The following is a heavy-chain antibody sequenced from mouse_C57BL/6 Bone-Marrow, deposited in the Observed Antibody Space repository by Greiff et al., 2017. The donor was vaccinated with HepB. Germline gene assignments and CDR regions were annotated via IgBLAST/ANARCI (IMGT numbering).Heavy chain of an antibody. V-gene: IGHV3-6*01. CDR2: ISYDGSN. CDR1: GYSITSGYY. Sequence: EVKLEESGPGLVKPSQSLSLTCSVTGYSITSGYYWNWIRQFPGNKLEWMGYISYDGSNNYNPSLKNRISITRDTSKNQFFLKLNSVTTEDTATYYCAKGLPYYFDYWGQGTTLTVSS. CDR3: AKGLPYYFDY. J-gene: IGHJ2*01. D-gene: IGHD2-2*01.